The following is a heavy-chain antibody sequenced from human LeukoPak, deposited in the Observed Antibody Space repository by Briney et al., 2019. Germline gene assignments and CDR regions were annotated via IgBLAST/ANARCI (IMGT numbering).Heavy chain of an antibody. D-gene: IGHD3-22*01. V-gene: IGHV4-34*01. CDR2: INHSGST. CDR1: GGSFSGYY. J-gene: IGHJ4*02. Sequence: SETLSLTCAVYGGSFSGYYWSWIRQPPGKGLEWIGEINHSGSTNYNPSLKSRVTISVDTSKNQFSLKLSSVTAADTAVYYCARGRYYYDSSGYNDDSYFDYWGQGTLVTVSS. CDR3: ARGRYYYDSSGYNDDSYFDY.